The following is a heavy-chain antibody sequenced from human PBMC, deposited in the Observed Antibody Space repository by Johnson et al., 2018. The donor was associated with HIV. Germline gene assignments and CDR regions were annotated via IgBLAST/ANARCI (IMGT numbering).Heavy chain of an antibody. J-gene: IGHJ3*02. CDR1: GFTFDDYG. CDR3: ARQQYYDSSGQGGGLDI. Sequence: VQLVESGGGVVRPGGSLRLSCAASGFTFDDYGMSWVRQAPGKGLEWVSGIDWNGGRQGYVDSVKGRFTISRDNAKNSLYKEMNSLRAEDTALYYCARQQYYDSSGQGGGLDIWGQGTMVTVSS. V-gene: IGHV3-20*04. CDR2: IDWNGGRQ. D-gene: IGHD3-22*01.